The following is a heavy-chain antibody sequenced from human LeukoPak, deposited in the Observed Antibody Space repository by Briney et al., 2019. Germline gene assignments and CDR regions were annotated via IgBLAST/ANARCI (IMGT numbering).Heavy chain of an antibody. CDR3: ARDADNYYDSSGYSDY. V-gene: IGHV3-23*01. CDR1: GFTFNIYA. J-gene: IGHJ4*02. CDR2: ITSSGDAT. D-gene: IGHD3-22*01. Sequence: PGGSLRLSCAASGFTFNIYAMSWVRQAPGKGLEWVSSITSSGDATFHADSVKDRFTISRDNSKSTLYLQMSSLRAEDTAVYYCARDADNYYDSSGYSDYWGQGTLVTVSS.